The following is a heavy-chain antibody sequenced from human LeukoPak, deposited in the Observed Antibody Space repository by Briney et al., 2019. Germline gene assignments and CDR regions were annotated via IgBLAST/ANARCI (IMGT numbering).Heavy chain of an antibody. J-gene: IGHJ6*04. CDR1: GYSFTSYW. CDR3: ARHSGYYYGSRTYYYGMDV. CDR2: IDPSDSYT. D-gene: IGHD3-10*01. V-gene: IGHV5-10-1*01. Sequence: GESLKISCKGSGYSFTSYWISWVRQMPGKGLEWMGRIDPSDSYTNYSPSFQGHVTISADKSISTAYLRWSSLKASDTAMYYCARHSGYYYGSRTYYYGMDVWGKGTTVTVSS.